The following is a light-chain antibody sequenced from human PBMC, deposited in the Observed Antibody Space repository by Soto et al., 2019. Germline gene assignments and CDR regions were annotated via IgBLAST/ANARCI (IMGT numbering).Light chain of an antibody. Sequence: EIVLTQSPGTLSLSPGERATLSCRASQSVSSSYLAWYQQKPGQAPRLLIYAASSRATGIPDRFSGSGSGTDFTLTISRLEPEDIATYYCQKYDTAPFTFGPGTRVNVK. CDR1: QSVSSSY. J-gene: IGKJ3*01. CDR3: QKYDTAPFT. V-gene: IGKV3-20*01. CDR2: AAS.